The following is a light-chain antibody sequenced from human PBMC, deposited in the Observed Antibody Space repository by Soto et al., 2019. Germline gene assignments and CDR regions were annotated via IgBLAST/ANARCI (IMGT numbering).Light chain of an antibody. V-gene: IGKV1-39*01. J-gene: IGKJ2*01. CDR1: QSISSY. Sequence: DIQMTQSPSSLSASVGDRVTITCQASQSISSYLNWYQQKPGKAPKLLIYAASSLQSGVPSRFSGSGSGTDFTLTIGSLQPEDFATYYCQQSYSTPPSFGQGTKLEIK. CDR3: QQSYSTPPS. CDR2: AAS.